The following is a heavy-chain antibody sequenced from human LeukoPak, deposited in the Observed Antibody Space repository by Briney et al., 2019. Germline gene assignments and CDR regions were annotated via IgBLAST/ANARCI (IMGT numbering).Heavy chain of an antibody. CDR1: GFTFGDYA. CDR3: TRGNYYFDY. V-gene: IGHV3-49*03. CDR2: IRSNVYGAIT. J-gene: IGHJ4*02. Sequence: GGSLRLSCTASGFTFGDYAMSWLRQAPGKGLEWVGFIRSNVYGAITEYAASVKGKFTISRDDSTSIAYLQMSSLKTEDTAVYYCTRGNYYFDYWGQGTLVTVSS.